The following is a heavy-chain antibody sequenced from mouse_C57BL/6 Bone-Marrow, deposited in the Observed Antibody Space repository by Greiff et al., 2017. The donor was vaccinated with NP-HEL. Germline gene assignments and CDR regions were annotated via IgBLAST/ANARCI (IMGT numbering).Heavy chain of an antibody. V-gene: IGHV3-6*01. CDR1: GYSITSGYY. CDR3: ARGNNPGFAY. CDR2: ISYDGSN. Sequence: EVQLQQSGPGLVKPSQSLSLTCSVTGYSITSGYYWNWIRQFPGNKLEWMGYISYDGSNNYNPSLKNRISITRDTSKNQFFLKLNSVTTEDTATYYCARGNNPGFAYWGQGTLVTVSA. J-gene: IGHJ3*01. D-gene: IGHD6-1*01.